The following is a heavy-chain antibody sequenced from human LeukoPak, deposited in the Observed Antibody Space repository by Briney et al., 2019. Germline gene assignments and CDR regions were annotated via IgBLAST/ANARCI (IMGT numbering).Heavy chain of an antibody. V-gene: IGHV3-48*04. J-gene: IGHJ4*02. CDR3: AREVYSSSWDFDY. CDR2: ISSSGSTI. CDR1: GFTFSSYA. D-gene: IGHD6-13*01. Sequence: GGSLRLSCAASGFTFSSYAMSWVRQAPGKGLEWVSYISSSGSTIYYADSVKGRFTISRDNAKNSLYLQMNSLRAEDTAVYYCAREVYSSSWDFDYWGQGTLVTVSS.